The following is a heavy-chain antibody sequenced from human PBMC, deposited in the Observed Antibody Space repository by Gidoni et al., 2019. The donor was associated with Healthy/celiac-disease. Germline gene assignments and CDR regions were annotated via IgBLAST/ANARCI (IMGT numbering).Heavy chain of an antibody. CDR1: GFTFSNAW. J-gene: IGHJ4*02. Sequence: EVQLVESGGGLVKPGGSFRLSCAASGFTFSNAWMSWVRQAPGKGLEWVGRIKSKTDGGTTDYAAPVKGRFTISRDDSKNTLYLQMNSLKTEDTAVYYCTTYPMVRGVIYFDYWGQGTLVTVSS. CDR3: TTYPMVRGVIYFDY. CDR2: IKSKTDGGTT. D-gene: IGHD3-10*01. V-gene: IGHV3-15*01.